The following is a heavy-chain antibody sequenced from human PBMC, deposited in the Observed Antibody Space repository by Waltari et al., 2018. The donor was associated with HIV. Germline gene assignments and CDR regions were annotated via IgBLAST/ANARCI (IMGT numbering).Heavy chain of an antibody. CDR3: AKEGIIVITDAFDI. Sequence: EVQLLESGGGLVQPGGSLRLSCAASGFTFSNYAMSWVRQAPGKGLEWVSSISGSGGSTYDADSVKGRFTVSRDNSKDTLFLQMNSLRAEDTALYYCAKEGIIVITDAFDIWGQGTMVIVSS. J-gene: IGHJ3*02. CDR1: GFTFSNYA. V-gene: IGHV3-23*01. CDR2: ISGSGGST. D-gene: IGHD3-22*01.